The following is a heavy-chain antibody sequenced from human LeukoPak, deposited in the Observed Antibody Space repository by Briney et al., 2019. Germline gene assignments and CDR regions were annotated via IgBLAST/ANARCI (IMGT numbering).Heavy chain of an antibody. CDR1: GYTFTSYG. CDR3: ARYHLRVADTNYYYGMDV. D-gene: IGHD6-19*01. CDR2: ISAYNGNT. Sequence: ASVKVSCKASGYTFTSYGFSWVRQAPGQGLEWMGWISAYNGNTNYAQKLQGRVTMTTDTSTSTAYMELRSLRPDDTAVYYCARYHLRVADTNYYYGMDVWGQGTTVTVSS. V-gene: IGHV1-18*01. J-gene: IGHJ6*02.